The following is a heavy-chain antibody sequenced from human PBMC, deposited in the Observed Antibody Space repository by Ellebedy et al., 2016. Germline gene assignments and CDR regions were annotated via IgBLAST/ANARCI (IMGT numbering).Heavy chain of an antibody. CDR1: GFTSSTFA. CDR2: ISGRGART. D-gene: IGHD2-21*02. J-gene: IGHJ4*02. V-gene: IGHV3-23*01. Sequence: GESLKISCVVSGFTSSTFAMSWVRQAPGKGLEWVSGISGRGARTYYADSVKGRLTISRDISKNTLYLQMNSLRAEDTAVYYCAKGSVRDLLLTCFDYWGQGTVVTVSS. CDR3: AKGSVRDLLLTCFDY.